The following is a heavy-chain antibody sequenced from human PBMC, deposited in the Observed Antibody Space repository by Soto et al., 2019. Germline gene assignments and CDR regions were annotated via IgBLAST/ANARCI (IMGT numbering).Heavy chain of an antibody. V-gene: IGHV1-69*13. Sequence: SVKVSCKASGGTFSSYAISWVRQAPGQGLEWMGGIIPIFGTANYAQKVQGRVTITADESTSTAYMELSSLRSEDTAVYYCARAYYDSSGYPPYWFDPWGQGTLVTVSS. CDR1: GGTFSSYA. CDR3: ARAYYDSSGYPPYWFDP. CDR2: IIPIFGTA. D-gene: IGHD3-22*01. J-gene: IGHJ5*02.